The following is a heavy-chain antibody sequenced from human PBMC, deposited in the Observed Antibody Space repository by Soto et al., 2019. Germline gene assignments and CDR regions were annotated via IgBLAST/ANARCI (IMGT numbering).Heavy chain of an antibody. CDR1: GGSISSGGYY. J-gene: IGHJ6*02. Sequence: KTSETLSLTCTVSGGSISSGGYYGSWIRQHPGKGLEWIGYIYYSGSTYYNPSLKSRVTISVDTSKNQFSLKLSSVTAADTAVYYCARYSMDDYGMDVWGQGTTVTVS. D-gene: IGHD3-10*01. CDR2: IYYSGST. CDR3: ARYSMDDYGMDV. V-gene: IGHV4-31*03.